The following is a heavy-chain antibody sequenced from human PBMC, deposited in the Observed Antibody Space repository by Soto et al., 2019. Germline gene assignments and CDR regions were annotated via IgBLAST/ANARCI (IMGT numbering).Heavy chain of an antibody. CDR1: GGTFSSYA. J-gene: IGHJ4*02. CDR3: ACSGDMATRRTALSR. CDR2: IIPIFGTA. V-gene: IGHV1-69*12. D-gene: IGHD5-12*01. Sequence: QVQLVQSGAEVKKPGSSVKVSCKASGGTFSSYAISWVRQAPGQGLEWMGGIIPIFGTANYAQKFQGRVTITADESTSTAYMELSSLRSEDRAGYYCACSGDMATRRTALSRWGQGTQVTVSS.